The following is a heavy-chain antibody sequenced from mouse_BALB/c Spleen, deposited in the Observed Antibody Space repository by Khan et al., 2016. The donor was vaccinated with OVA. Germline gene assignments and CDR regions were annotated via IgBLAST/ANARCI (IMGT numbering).Heavy chain of an antibody. CDR1: GYSITSCCG. V-gene: IGHV3-1*02. CDR2: ISYSGST. D-gene: IGHD3-1*01. J-gene: IGHJ2*01. CDR3: ARRARIKY. Sequence: VKLHQSGPGLVKPSQSLSLTCTVSGYSITSCCGRYLIRQPPGNILEWMGNISYSGSTNYNPSLKSRISITRDTSNNQFFLQLNSVTTEDTATYYCARRARIKYWGQGTTLTVSS.